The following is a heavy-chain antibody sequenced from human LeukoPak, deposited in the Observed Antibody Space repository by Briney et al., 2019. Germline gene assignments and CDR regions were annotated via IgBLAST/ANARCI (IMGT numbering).Heavy chain of an antibody. CDR2: ISAYNGNT. Sequence: ASVKVSCKASGYTFTSYGISWVRQAPGQGLEWMGWISAYNGNTNYAQKLQGRVTMTTDTSTNTAYMELRSLRSDDTAVYYCARYYDILTGYYRLDYWGQGTLVTVSS. J-gene: IGHJ4*02. D-gene: IGHD3-9*01. CDR3: ARYYDILTGYYRLDY. V-gene: IGHV1-18*01. CDR1: GYTFTSYG.